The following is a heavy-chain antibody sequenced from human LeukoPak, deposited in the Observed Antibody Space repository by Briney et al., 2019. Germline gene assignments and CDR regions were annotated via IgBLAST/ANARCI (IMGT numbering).Heavy chain of an antibody. V-gene: IGHV4-61*08. CDR3: AREGGGYDLVPKNYFDY. CDR2: IYYSGST. CDR1: GGSISNGGYS. J-gene: IGHJ4*02. Sequence: PSETLSLTCAVSGGSISNGGYSWSWIRQPPGKGLEWIGYIYYSGSTNYNPSLKSRVTISVDTSKNQFSLKLSSVTAADTAVYYCAREGGGYDLVPKNYFDYWGQGTLVTVSS. D-gene: IGHD5-12*01.